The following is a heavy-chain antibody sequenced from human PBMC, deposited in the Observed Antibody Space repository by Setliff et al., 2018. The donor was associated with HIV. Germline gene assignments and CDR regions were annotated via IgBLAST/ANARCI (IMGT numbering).Heavy chain of an antibody. CDR2: IKSGGTA. Sequence: PGGSLRLSCAASGFSFSGACMRWVRQAPGKGLEWVAQIKSGGTADYAAPVKGRFTISRDDSKNVVSLQMDSLKTEDTAVYYCTADLPDSAPYCFDYWGQGALVTVSS. J-gene: IGHJ4*02. CDR1: GFSFSGAC. V-gene: IGHV3-15*01. D-gene: IGHD2-15*01. CDR3: TADLPDSAPYCFDY.